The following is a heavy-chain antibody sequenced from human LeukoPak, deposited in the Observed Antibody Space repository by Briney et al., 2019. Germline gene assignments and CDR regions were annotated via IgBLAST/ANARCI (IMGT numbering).Heavy chain of an antibody. CDR1: GFTFSSYG. J-gene: IGHJ4*02. CDR3: ARDVEYCSGGSCYTLGY. D-gene: IGHD2-15*01. V-gene: IGHV3-33*01. Sequence: GGSLRLSCAASGFTFSSYGMHWVRQAPGKGLEWVAVIWYDGSNKYYADSVKGRFTISRDNSKNTLYLQMNSLRAEDTAAYYCARDVEYCSGGSCYTLGYWGQGTLVTVSS. CDR2: IWYDGSNK.